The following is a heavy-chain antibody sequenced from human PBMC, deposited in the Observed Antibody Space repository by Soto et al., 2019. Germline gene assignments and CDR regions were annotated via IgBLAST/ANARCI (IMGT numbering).Heavy chain of an antibody. CDR2: INHSGST. V-gene: IGHV4-34*01. CDR3: ARGQAYYDFWSGYLPHYGMDA. J-gene: IGHJ6*02. D-gene: IGHD3-3*01. CDR1: GGSFSGYY. Sequence: PSETLSLTCAVYGGSFSGYYWSWIRQPPGKGLEWIGEINHSGSTNYNPSLKSRVTISVGTSKNQFSLKLSSVTAADTAVYYCARGQAYYDFWSGYLPHYGMDAWGQGTTVTVSS.